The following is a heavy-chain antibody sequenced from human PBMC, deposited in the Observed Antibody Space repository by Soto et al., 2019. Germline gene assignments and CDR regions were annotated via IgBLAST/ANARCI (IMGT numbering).Heavy chain of an antibody. CDR1: GYTFTSYA. J-gene: IGHJ4*02. V-gene: IGHV1-3*01. CDR3: ARLVDSDILTGYYVY. CDR2: INAGNGNT. Sequence: QVQLVQSGAEVKKPGASVKVSCKASGYTFTSYAMHWVRQAPGQRLEWMGWINAGNGNTKYSQKFQGRVTITRGTSASTAYMELSSLRSEDTAGYYCARLVDSDILTGYYVYWGQGTLVTVSS. D-gene: IGHD3-9*01.